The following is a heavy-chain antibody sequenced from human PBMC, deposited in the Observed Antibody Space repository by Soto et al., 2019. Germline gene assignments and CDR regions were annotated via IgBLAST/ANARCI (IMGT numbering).Heavy chain of an antibody. CDR3: ARGHGIYVRFDF. Sequence: TETLSLTCSVSGGSVYDFYWNWLRQSPGKGLEWIGNIYNTGTTNYNPSLRSRATISIDTSKNQFPLHLKSVTAADSAMYFCARGHGIYVRFDFWGQGALVTVSS. CDR2: IYNTGTT. D-gene: IGHD3-9*01. J-gene: IGHJ4*02. V-gene: IGHV4-59*02. CDR1: GGSVYDFY.